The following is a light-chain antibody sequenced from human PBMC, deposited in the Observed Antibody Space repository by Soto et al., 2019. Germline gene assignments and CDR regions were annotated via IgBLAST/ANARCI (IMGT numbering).Light chain of an antibody. J-gene: IGLJ1*01. CDR3: SSYTSSSTYV. Sequence: QSALTQHASVSGSPGQSITISCTGPSSDVGGYNYVAWYQQHPGKAPKLLISEVTDRPSGVSNRFSGSKSGNTASLTISGLQADDEADYYCSSYTSSSTYVFGPGTKVTVL. CDR2: EVT. CDR1: SSDVGGYNY. V-gene: IGLV2-14*01.